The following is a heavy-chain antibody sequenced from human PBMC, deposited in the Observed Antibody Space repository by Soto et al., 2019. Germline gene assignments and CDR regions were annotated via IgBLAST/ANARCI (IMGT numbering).Heavy chain of an antibody. D-gene: IGHD3-3*01. CDR2: IIPIFGTA. CDR3: ASLRMVPGVGNYPIDY. Sequence: GVSLTLSWTACGGTLRSDRVSWGINESGQGLEWMGGIIPIFGTANYAQKFQGRATITADESTSTAYMELSSLRSEDTAVYYCASLRMVPGVGNYPIDYWGQANLVNGS. J-gene: IGHJ4*02. V-gene: IGHV1-69*01. CDR1: GGTLRSDR.